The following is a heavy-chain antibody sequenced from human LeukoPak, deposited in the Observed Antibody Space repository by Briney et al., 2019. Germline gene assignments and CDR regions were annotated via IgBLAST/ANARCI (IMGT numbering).Heavy chain of an antibody. V-gene: IGHV1-2*02. Sequence: GASVKVSCKASGYTFTGYYMHWVRQAPGQGLEWMGWINPNSGGTNYAQKFQGRVTMTRDTSISTAYMELSRLRSDDTAVYYCAREGASEDTIFGMVPLSWFDPWGQGTLVTVSS. CDR1: GYTFTGYY. D-gene: IGHD3-3*01. J-gene: IGHJ5*02. CDR2: INPNSGGT. CDR3: AREGASEDTIFGMVPLSWFDP.